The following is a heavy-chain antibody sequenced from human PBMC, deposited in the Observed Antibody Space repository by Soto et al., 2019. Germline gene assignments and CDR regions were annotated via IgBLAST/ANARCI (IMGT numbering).Heavy chain of an antibody. J-gene: IGHJ5*02. Sequence: TLSLTCTVSGGSIGGGGYYWSWIRQHPGKGLEWIGYIYYSGSTYYNPSLKSRVTISVDTSKNQFSLKLSSVTAADTAVYYCAREAARTRYWLDPWGQGTLVTVS. CDR3: AREAARTRYWLDP. D-gene: IGHD6-6*01. CDR1: GGSIGGGGYY. CDR2: IYYSGST. V-gene: IGHV4-31*03.